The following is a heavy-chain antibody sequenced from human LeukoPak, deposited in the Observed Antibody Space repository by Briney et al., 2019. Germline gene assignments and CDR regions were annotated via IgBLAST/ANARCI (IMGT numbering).Heavy chain of an antibody. CDR1: GFTFSSYW. V-gene: IGHV3-74*01. CDR3: ARGELADYYDSSGYHSYYYYMDV. D-gene: IGHD3-22*01. Sequence: GSLRLSCAASGFTFSSYWMHWVRQAPGKGLVWVSRINTDGSSTSDADSVEGRFTISRDNAKNTLYLQMNSLRAEDTAVYYCARGELADYYDSSGYHSYYYYMDVWGKGTTVTVSS. J-gene: IGHJ6*03. CDR2: INTDGSST.